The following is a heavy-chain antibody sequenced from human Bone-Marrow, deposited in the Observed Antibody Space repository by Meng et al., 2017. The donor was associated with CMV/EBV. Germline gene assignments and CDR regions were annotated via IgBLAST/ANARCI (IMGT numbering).Heavy chain of an antibody. CDR3: ARPMRTYGQWLPTSP. Sequence: GGSLRLSCAASGFTFSSYAMHWVRQAPGKGLEWVAVISYDGSNKYYADSVKGRFTISRDNSKNTLYLQMNSLRAEDTAVYYCARPMRTYGQWLPTSPWGQGTRVTVSS. J-gene: IGHJ5*02. V-gene: IGHV3-30*04. CDR2: ISYDGSNK. D-gene: IGHD6-19*01. CDR1: GFTFSSYA.